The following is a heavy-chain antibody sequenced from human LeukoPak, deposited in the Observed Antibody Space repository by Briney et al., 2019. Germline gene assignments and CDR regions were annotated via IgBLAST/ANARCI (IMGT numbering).Heavy chain of an antibody. D-gene: IGHD3-10*01. CDR2: IKQDGSEK. J-gene: IGHJ4*02. Sequence: PWGSLRLSCAVSGVNFSSYWMSWVRQDPGKGLEWVANIKQDGSEKYYVDSVKGRFTISRDNAKNSLYLQMNSLRAEDTAAYYCARDSKISGFDYWGQGTLVTVSS. CDR1: GVNFSSYW. V-gene: IGHV3-7*01. CDR3: ARDSKISGFDY.